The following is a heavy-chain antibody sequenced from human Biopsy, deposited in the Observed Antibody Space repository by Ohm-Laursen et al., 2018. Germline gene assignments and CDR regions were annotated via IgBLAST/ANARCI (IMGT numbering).Heavy chain of an antibody. Sequence: SVKVSCKAPPGTFNSYGIIWVRQAPGQGLEWMGRIIPILRTTAYAQTFQGRVTITADKSANTVYMELTSLTSEDTAVYYCASDDSRNEKNAFDIWGQGTMVTVSS. CDR1: PGTFNSYG. J-gene: IGHJ3*02. CDR3: ASDDSRNEKNAFDI. CDR2: IIPILRTT. D-gene: IGHD3-22*01. V-gene: IGHV1-69*04.